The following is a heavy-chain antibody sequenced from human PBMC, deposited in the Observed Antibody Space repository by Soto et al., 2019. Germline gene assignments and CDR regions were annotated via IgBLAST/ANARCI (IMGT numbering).Heavy chain of an antibody. CDR1: GYSISSGYY. V-gene: IGHV4-38-2*02. D-gene: IGHD4-17*01. J-gene: IGHJ6*02. CDR2: IHHSGST. CDR3: ARENGDYDYYYYGMDV. Sequence: PSETLSLTCAVSGYSISSGYYWGWIRQPPGKGLEWIGSIHHSGSTHYNPSLKSRVIISVDTSKNQFSLKLSSVTAADTAVYYCARENGDYDYYYYGMDVWAKGPRSPSP.